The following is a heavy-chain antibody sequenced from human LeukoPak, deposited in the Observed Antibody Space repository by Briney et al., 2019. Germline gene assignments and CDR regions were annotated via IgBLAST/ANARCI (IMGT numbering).Heavy chain of an antibody. D-gene: IGHD6-13*01. V-gene: IGHV3-30*02. CDR1: GFAFSSYG. J-gene: IGHJ4*02. CDR3: VKDTSSWYLGCYFDY. CDR2: IRYDGDSE. Sequence: GGSLRLSCAASGFAFSSYGMHWIRQAPGKGLEWVAFIRYDGDSEHYADSVKGRFIISRDNSMGTLYLQMNSLGSKDTAIYYCVKDTSSWYLGCYFDYWGQGTLVTVSS.